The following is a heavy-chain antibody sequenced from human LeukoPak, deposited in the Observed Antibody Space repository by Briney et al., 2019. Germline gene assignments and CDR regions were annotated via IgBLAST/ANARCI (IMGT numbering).Heavy chain of an antibody. CDR2: IYYSGST. D-gene: IGHD5-18*01. J-gene: IGHJ3*02. V-gene: IGHV4-59*01. Sequence: SETLSLTCTVSGGSISSYHWSWIRQPPGKGLEWIGYIYYSGSTNYNPSLKSRVTISVDTSKNQFSLKLSSVTAADTAVYYCARDRTGYSYGYRSHAFDIWGQGTMVTVSS. CDR1: GGSISSYH. CDR3: ARDRTGYSYGYRSHAFDI.